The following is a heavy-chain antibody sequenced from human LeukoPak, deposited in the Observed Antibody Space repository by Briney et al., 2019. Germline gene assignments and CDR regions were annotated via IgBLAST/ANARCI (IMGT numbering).Heavy chain of an antibody. Sequence: ASVKVSCKASGFSFYDNYQYLYWVRQALGQGLESMGCIHPKSGNTEYPQKFQGRVILTRDTSINTAYMELRDLTSDDTAVYFCARDGPSGTPEFDYWGQGTLVTVSS. CDR1: GFSFYDNYQY. CDR3: ARDGPSGTPEFDY. J-gene: IGHJ4*02. V-gene: IGHV1-2*02. CDR2: IHPKSGNT.